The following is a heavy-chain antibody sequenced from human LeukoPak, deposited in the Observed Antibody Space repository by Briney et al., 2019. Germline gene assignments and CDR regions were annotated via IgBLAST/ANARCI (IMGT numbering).Heavy chain of an antibody. CDR3: ARRAHPTDYGDYSFLDWFDP. CDR1: GGSIRSSYYY. D-gene: IGHD4-17*01. Sequence: SETLSLTCTVSGGSIRSSYYYWGWIRQPPGKGLEWIGSIYYSGSTYYNPSLKSRVTISVDTSKNQFSLKLSSVTAADTAVYYCARRAHPTDYGDYSFLDWFDPWGQGTLVTVSS. V-gene: IGHV4-39*01. J-gene: IGHJ5*02. CDR2: IYYSGST.